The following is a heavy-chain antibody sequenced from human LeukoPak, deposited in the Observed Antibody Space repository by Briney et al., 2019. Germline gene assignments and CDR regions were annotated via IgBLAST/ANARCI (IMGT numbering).Heavy chain of an antibody. V-gene: IGHV3-30*18. CDR1: GFTFSSYG. CDR3: AKDLHKTYSSPPSPDY. D-gene: IGHD6-13*01. Sequence: PGGSLRLSCAASGFTFSSYGMHWVRQAPGKGLEWVAVISYDGSNKYYADSVKGRFTISRDNSKNTLYLQMNSLRAEDTAVYYCAKDLHKTYSSPPSPDYWGQGTLVTVSS. CDR2: ISYDGSNK. J-gene: IGHJ4*02.